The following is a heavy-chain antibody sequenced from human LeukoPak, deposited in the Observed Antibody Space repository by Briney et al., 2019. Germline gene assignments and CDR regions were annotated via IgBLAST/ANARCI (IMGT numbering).Heavy chain of an antibody. D-gene: IGHD3-9*01. CDR3: ARDLKTGFWYFDL. V-gene: IGHV1-2*02. CDR1: GYTFTGYY. J-gene: IGHJ2*01. CDR2: INPNSGGT. Sequence: ASVKASCKASGYTFTGYYMHWVRQAPGQGLEGMGWINPNSGGTNYAQKFQGRVTMTRDTSISTAYMELSRLRSDDTAVYYCARDLKTGFWYFDLWGRGTLVTVSS.